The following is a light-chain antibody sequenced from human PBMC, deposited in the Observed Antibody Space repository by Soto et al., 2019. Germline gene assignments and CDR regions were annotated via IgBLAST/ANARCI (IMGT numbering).Light chain of an antibody. CDR1: SSDVGGYDY. J-gene: IGLJ1*01. CDR3: SSYTSSSTLYV. V-gene: IGLV2-14*01. Sequence: QSVLTQPASVSGSPGQSITISCTGSSSDVGGYDYVSWYQHQPGKAPKLMIYEVASRPSGVSNRFSGSKSGNTASLTIAGLRAEDEGDYYCSSYTSSSTLYVFGTGTKLTVL. CDR2: EVA.